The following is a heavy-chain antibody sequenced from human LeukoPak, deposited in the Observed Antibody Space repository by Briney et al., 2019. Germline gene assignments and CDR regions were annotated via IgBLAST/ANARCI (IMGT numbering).Heavy chain of an antibody. CDR3: ARVGERRNYYYGMDV. CDR2: INPSGGST. CDR1: GYTFTSYY. D-gene: IGHD3-16*01. J-gene: IGHJ6*02. V-gene: IGHV1-46*01. Sequence: ASVKVSCKASGYTFTSYYMHWVRQAPGQWLEWMGIINPSGGSTSYAQKFQGRVTMTRDTSTSTVYMELSSLRSEDTAVYYCARVGERRNYYYGMDVWGQGTTVTVSS.